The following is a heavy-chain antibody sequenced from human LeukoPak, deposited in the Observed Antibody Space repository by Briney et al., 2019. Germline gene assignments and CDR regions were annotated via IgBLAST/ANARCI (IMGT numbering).Heavy chain of an antibody. J-gene: IGHJ5*02. V-gene: IGHV3-74*01. CDR2: MNTDGSSI. CDR3: AKVSPYSSSPFDP. Sequence: GGSLRLSCAASGFTFSSHWMHWVRQAPGKGLVWVSRMNTDGSSINYADSVKGRFTISRDNSKNTLYLQMNSLRAEDTAVYYCAKVSPYSSSPFDPWGQGTLVTVSS. CDR1: GFTFSSHW. D-gene: IGHD6-13*01.